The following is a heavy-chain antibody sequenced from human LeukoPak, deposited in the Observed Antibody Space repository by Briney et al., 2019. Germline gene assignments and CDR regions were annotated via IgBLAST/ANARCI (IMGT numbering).Heavy chain of an antibody. CDR3: ARRRVVPAAILSYYYYGMDA. J-gene: IGHJ6*02. CDR2: IYYSGST. CDR1: GGSVNTGSYY. Sequence: SETLSLTCTVSGGSVNTGSYYWSWIRQPPGKGLEWIGFIYYSGSTNYNPSLKSRVTISIDTSKNQFSLKLSSVTAADTAVYYCARRRVVPAAILSYYYYGMDAWGQGTTVTVSS. V-gene: IGHV4-61*01. D-gene: IGHD2-2*02.